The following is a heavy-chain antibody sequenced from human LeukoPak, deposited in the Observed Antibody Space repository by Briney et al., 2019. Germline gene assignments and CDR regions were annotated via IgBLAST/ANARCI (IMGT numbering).Heavy chain of an antibody. CDR3: ARTMVRGVSLEDMDV. V-gene: IGHV1-69*05. J-gene: IGHJ6*03. Sequence: SVKVSCXASGGTFSSYAISWVRQAPGQGLEWMGRIIPIFGTANYAQKFQGRVTITTDESTSTAYMELSSLRSEDTAVYYCARTMVRGVSLEDMDVWGKGTTVTVSS. CDR2: IIPIFGTA. D-gene: IGHD3-10*01. CDR1: GGTFSSYA.